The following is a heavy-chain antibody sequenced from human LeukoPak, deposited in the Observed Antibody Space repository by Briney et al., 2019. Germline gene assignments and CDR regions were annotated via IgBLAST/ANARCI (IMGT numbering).Heavy chain of an antibody. D-gene: IGHD6-13*01. J-gene: IGHJ6*03. CDR2: ISSSSSTI. CDR1: GFTFSSYS. CDR3: ARDPSSSWYRAYYYYYMDV. Sequence: GGSLRLSCAASGFTFSSYSMNWVRQAPGKGLEWVSYISSSSSTIYYADSVKGRFTISRDNAKNSLYLQMNSLRDEDTAVYYCARDPSSSWYRAYYYYYMDVWGKGTTVTVSS. V-gene: IGHV3-48*02.